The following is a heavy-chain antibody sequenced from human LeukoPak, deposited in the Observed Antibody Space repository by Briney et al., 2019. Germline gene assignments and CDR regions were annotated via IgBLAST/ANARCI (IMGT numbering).Heavy chain of an antibody. CDR1: GFTFSSYS. D-gene: IGHD1-26*01. CDR2: ISSSSSAI. Sequence: GGSLRLSCSASGFTFSSYSMNWVRQAPGKGLEWISYISSSSSAIYYADSVKGRFTISRDNAKNSLYLQMNSLRDVDTAVYYCARDGAGRRTYYHHWGRGTLVTVSS. J-gene: IGHJ4*02. V-gene: IGHV3-48*02. CDR3: ARDGAGRRTYYHH.